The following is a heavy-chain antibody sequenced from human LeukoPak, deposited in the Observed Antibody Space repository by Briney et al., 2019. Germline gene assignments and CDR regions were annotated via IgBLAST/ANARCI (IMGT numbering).Heavy chain of an antibody. J-gene: IGHJ3*02. Sequence: PGRSLRLSCAASGFTFDDYAMHWVRQAPGKGLEWVSGISWNSGSIGYADSVKGRFTISRDNAKNSLYLQMNSLRAEDKALYYCAKDRDQLLSSAFDIWGQGTMVTVSS. CDR3: AKDRDQLLSSAFDI. D-gene: IGHD2-2*01. V-gene: IGHV3-9*01. CDR2: ISWNSGSI. CDR1: GFTFDDYA.